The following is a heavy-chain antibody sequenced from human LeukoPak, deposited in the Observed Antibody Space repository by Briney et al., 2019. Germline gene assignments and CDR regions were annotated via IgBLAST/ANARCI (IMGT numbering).Heavy chain of an antibody. CDR2: IYPGDSDT. V-gene: IGHV5-51*01. J-gene: IGHJ6*03. CDR1: GYSFTSYW. CDR3: ARQRIAAAGNVYYMDV. D-gene: IGHD6-13*01. Sequence: KPGESLKISCKGSGYSFTSYWIGWVRQMPGKGLEWMGIIYPGDSDTRYSPSFQGQVTISADKSISTAYLQWSSLKASDTAMYYCARQRIAAAGNVYYMDVWGKGTTVTVSS.